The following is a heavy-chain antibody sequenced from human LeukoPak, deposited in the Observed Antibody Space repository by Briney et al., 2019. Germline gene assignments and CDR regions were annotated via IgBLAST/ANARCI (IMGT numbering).Heavy chain of an antibody. V-gene: IGHV4-59*01. CDR1: GGSISSYC. J-gene: IGHJ4*02. Sequence: KPSETLSLTCTVSGGSISSYCWSWIRQPPGKGLEWIGYIYYSGSTNYNPSLKSRVTISVDTSKNQFSLKLSSVTAVDTAVYYCARAYYGGPYFDYWGQGTLVTVSS. D-gene: IGHD4-23*01. CDR3: ARAYYGGPYFDY. CDR2: IYYSGST.